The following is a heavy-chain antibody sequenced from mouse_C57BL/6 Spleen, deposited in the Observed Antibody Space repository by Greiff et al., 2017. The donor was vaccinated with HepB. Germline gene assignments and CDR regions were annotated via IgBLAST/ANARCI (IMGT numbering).Heavy chain of an antibody. D-gene: IGHD1-1*01. V-gene: IGHV3-6*01. Sequence: EVKLQESGPGLVKPSQSLSLTCSVTGYSITSGYYWNWIRQFPGNKLEWMGYISYDGSNNYNPSLKNRISITRDTSKNQFFLKLNSVTTEDTATYYCARGITTVVKGFAYWGQGTLVTVSA. CDR2: ISYDGSN. CDR1: GYSITSGYY. CDR3: ARGITTVVKGFAY. J-gene: IGHJ3*01.